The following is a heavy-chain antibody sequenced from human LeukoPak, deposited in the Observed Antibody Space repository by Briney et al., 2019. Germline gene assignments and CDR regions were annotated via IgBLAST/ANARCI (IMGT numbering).Heavy chain of an antibody. CDR3: AGSSWYSWYVDY. CDR2: INHSGST. D-gene: IGHD6-13*01. CDR1: GGSFSGYY. Sequence: TSETLSLTCAVYGGSFSGYYWSWIRQPPGKGLEWIGEINHSGSTNYNPSLKSRVTISVDTSKNQFSLKLSSVTAADTAVYYCAGSSWYSWYVDYWGQGTLVTVSS. V-gene: IGHV4-34*01. J-gene: IGHJ4*02.